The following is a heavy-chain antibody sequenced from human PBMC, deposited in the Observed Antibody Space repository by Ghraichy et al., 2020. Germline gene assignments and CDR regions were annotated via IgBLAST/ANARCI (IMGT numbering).Heavy chain of an antibody. D-gene: IGHD6-6*01. J-gene: IGHJ4*02. CDR1: GGSFSGYY. CDR2: INHSGST. CDR3: ARNPFRIAAGVFHY. V-gene: IGHV4-34*01. Sequence: SQTLSLTCAVYGGSFSGYYWSWIRQPPGKGLEWIGEINHSGSTNYNPPLKRRITISVDTSKNQFSLNLSSVTAADTAVYYCARNPFRIAAGVFHYWGQGTLVTVST.